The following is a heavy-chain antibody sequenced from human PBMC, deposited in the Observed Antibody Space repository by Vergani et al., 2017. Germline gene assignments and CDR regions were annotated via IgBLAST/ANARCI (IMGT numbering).Heavy chain of an antibody. D-gene: IGHD6-19*01. Sequence: EVQLLESGGGLVQPGGSLRLSCAASGFTFSSYAMSWVRQAPGKGLEWVSAISGSGGSTYYADSVKGRFTISRDNSKNTLYLEMNSLRVEDTAVYFCARSLVAGKGGYWGQGTLVTVSS. J-gene: IGHJ4*02. CDR1: GFTFSSYA. CDR2: ISGSGGST. CDR3: ARSLVAGKGGY. V-gene: IGHV3-23*01.